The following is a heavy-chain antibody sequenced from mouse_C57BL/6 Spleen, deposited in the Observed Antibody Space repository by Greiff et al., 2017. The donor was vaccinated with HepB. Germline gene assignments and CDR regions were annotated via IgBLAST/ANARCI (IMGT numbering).Heavy chain of an antibody. V-gene: IGHV1-18*01. CDR1: GYTFTDYN. CDR3: ARGAITTVVALYYYAMDY. Sequence: EVHLQQSGPELVKPGASVKIPCKASGYTFTDYNMDWVKQSHGKSLEWIGDINPNNGGTIYNQKFKGKATLTVDKSSSTAYMELRSLTSEDTAVYYCARGAITTVVALYYYAMDYWGQGTSVTVSS. J-gene: IGHJ4*01. CDR2: INPNNGGT. D-gene: IGHD1-1*01.